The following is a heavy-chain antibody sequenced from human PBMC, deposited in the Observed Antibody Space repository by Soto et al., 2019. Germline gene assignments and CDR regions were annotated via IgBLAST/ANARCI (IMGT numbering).Heavy chain of an antibody. CDR3: ARSTTVLPSYYYYYYMDV. Sequence: GGSLRLSCAASGFTVSSNYMSWVRQAPGKGQERVSVIYSGGSTYYADSVKGRFTISRDNSKNTLYLQMNSLRAEDTAVYYCARSTTVLPSYYYYYYMDVWGKGTTVTVSS. D-gene: IGHD4-17*01. CDR1: GFTVSSNY. CDR2: IYSGGST. V-gene: IGHV3-66*01. J-gene: IGHJ6*03.